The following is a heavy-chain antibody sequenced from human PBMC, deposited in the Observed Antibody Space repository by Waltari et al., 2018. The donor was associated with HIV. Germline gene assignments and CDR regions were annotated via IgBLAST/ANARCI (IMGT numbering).Heavy chain of an antibody. CDR3: TTEGLYCSGGTCYSRFDP. J-gene: IGHJ5*02. CDR2: FDPEQGKK. CDR1: GYTLSELS. Sequence: QVPLVQSGAEVKKPGASVKVSCKVSGYTLSELSMHWVRQAPGKGLEWMGGFDPEQGKKIYAQNFQGRVTMTEDAATDTAYMELSSLRSEDTAVYYCTTEGLYCSGGTCYSRFDPWGQGTLVTVSS. V-gene: IGHV1-24*01. D-gene: IGHD2-15*01.